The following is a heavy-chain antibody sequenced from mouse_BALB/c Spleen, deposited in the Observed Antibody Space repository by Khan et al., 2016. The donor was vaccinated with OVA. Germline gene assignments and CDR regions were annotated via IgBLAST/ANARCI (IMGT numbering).Heavy chain of an antibody. J-gene: IGHJ3*01. CDR3: ARSTYRYAFAY. CDR1: VDSISSGY. CDR2: MISSGYT. Sequence: EVQLQESGPSLVQPSQTLSLTCSVTVDSISSGYWSWIRKFPGNKLEYMGYMISSGYTYYNPSLKSRISITRHTSKNQYYLQLNSVTTEDTATYYCARSTYRYAFAYWGQGTLVTVSA. D-gene: IGHD2-14*01. V-gene: IGHV3-8*02.